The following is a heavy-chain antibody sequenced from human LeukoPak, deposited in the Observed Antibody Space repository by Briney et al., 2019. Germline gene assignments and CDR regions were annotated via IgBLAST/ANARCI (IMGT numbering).Heavy chain of an antibody. J-gene: IGHJ4*02. D-gene: IGHD3-10*01. CDR2: ISWNSGSI. CDR3: AKRGPGSPQSGKYYFDY. V-gene: IGHV3-9*01. CDR1: GFTFDDYA. Sequence: GGSLRLSCAVTGFTFDDYAMHWVRQAPGKDLEWVSGISWNSGSIGYADSVKGRFTISRDNAKNSLYLQMNSLRAEDTAVYYCAKRGPGSPQSGKYYFDYWGQGTLVTVSS.